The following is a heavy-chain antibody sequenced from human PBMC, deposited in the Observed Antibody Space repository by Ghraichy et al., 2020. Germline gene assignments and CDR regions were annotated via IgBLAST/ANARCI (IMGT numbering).Heavy chain of an antibody. CDR2: ISGDGVNT. D-gene: IGHD2-15*01. J-gene: IGHJ6*02. Sequence: GGSLRLSWEVSGLTFDNHAMHWVRQVPRNGLEWVSLISGDGVNTYYGDSVKGRFTISRDNNTNSLFLQMNRLTTEDTALYYCAKGSFCTGGSCYAETGEYYGFDVWGQGTTVTVSS. CDR3: AKGSFCTGGSCYAETGEYYGFDV. V-gene: IGHV3-43*02. CDR1: GLTFDNHA.